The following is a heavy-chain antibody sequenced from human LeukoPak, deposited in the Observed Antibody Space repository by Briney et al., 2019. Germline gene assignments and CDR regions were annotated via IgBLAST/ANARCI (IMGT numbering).Heavy chain of an antibody. Sequence: GGSLRLSCAASGFTFSSYAMIWVRQAPGKGLEWVSVISGSGGGTYYGDSVKGRFTISRDNSKNTLHLRMNSLRAEDTAVYYCAKIEESYGPLGYWGQGTLVTVSS. CDR3: AKIEESYGPLGY. J-gene: IGHJ4*02. D-gene: IGHD5-18*01. V-gene: IGHV3-23*01. CDR2: ISGSGGGT. CDR1: GFTFSSYA.